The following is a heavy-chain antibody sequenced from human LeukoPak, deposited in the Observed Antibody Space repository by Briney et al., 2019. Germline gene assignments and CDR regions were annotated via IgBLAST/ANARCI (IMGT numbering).Heavy chain of an antibody. CDR2: INHSGST. V-gene: IGHV4-34*01. CDR3: ARKTYSGSSSTWGY. CDR1: GGSFSGYY. Sequence: PSETLSLTCAVYGGSFSGYYWSWIRQPPGKGLEWIGEINHSGSTNYNPSLKSRVTISVDTSKNQFSLKLSSVTAADTAVYYCARKTYSGSSSTWGYWGQGTLVTVSS. J-gene: IGHJ4*02. D-gene: IGHD6-13*01.